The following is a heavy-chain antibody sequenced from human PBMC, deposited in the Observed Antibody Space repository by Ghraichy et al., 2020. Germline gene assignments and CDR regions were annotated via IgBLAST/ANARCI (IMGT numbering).Heavy chain of an antibody. V-gene: IGHV1-2*06. J-gene: IGHJ4*02. Sequence: ASVKVSCKASGYTFTGYYLHWVRQAPGQGLEWMSRINPNSGGTNYAQNFQGRVTMTRDTSITTAYMELSSLTSDDTALFFCAREGSARSFDYWGQGTPVTVSS. CDR3: AREGSARSFDY. CDR1: GYTFTGYY. CDR2: INPNSGGT.